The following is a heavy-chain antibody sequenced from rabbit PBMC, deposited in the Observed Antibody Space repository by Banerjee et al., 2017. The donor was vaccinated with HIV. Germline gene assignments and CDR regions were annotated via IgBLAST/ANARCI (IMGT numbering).Heavy chain of an antibody. D-gene: IGHD6-1*01. J-gene: IGHJ3*01. CDR3: ARQDTTYGGGAYAM. CDR2: IYGGSSGST. Sequence: QEQLVESGGGLVQPEGSLTLTCTASGFTISSSYWICWVRQAPGKRPEWIACIYGGSSGSTYYASWAKGRFTISKTSSTTVTLQMTSLTAADTATYFCARQDTTYGGGAYAMWGQGTLVTVS. V-gene: IGHV1S45*01. CDR1: GFTISSSYW.